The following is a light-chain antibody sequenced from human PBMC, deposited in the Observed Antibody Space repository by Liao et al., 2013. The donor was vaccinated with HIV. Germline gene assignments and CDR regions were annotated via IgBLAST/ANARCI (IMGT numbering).Light chain of an antibody. CDR2: YDS. CDR3: QVWDSSSDHYV. J-gene: IGLJ1*01. CDR1: NIGGKS. V-gene: IGLV3-21*01. Sequence: SNVLTQPPSVSVAPGKTARITCGGNNIGGKSVHWYQQKPGQAPVVIIYYDSDRPSGIPERFSGSNSGNMATLTISGVEAGDEADYHCQVWDSSSDHYVFGSGTKVTVL.